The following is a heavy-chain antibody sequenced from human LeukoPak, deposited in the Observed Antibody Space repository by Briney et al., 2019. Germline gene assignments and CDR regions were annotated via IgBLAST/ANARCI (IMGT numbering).Heavy chain of an antibody. CDR1: GYTFSRYG. CDR3: GRDWDWHVQF. CDR2: IGVFNGNR. J-gene: IGHJ4*02. Sequence: ASVNVSCKTSGYTFSRYGFSWVRQAPGQGLEWIGWIGVFNGNRNYAKSVQGRITLTADTSTNTTYMELRSLTSDDTDVYFCGRDWDWHVQFWGQGNLLRVSS. V-gene: IGHV1-18*01. D-gene: IGHD1-26*01.